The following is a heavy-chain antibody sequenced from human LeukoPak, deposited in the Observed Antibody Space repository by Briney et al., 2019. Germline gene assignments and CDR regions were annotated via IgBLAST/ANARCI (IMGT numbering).Heavy chain of an antibody. Sequence: GGSLRLSCADSGFTVSSNYMSWVRQAPNKRLEWLSVIYSGGNTYYADSVKGRFTISRDNSMNTLYLQMNNLRVEDTAVYYCACLWGSTTSGTFDYWGQGTLVTVSS. V-gene: IGHV3-53*01. J-gene: IGHJ4*02. CDR1: GFTVSSNY. CDR3: ACLWGSTTSGTFDY. CDR2: IYSGGNT. D-gene: IGHD1-26*01.